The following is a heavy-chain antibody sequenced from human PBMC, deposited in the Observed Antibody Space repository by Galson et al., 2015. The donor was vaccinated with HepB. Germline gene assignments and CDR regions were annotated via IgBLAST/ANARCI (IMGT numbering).Heavy chain of an antibody. CDR3: AKDRIVVVPAAPGGFDY. CDR1: GFTVSSNY. CDR2: ISGSGGST. V-gene: IGHV3-23*01. Sequence: SLRLSCAASGFTVSSNYMSWVRQAPGKGLEWVSAISGSGGSTYYADSVKGRFTISRDNSKNTLYLQMNSLRAEDTAVYYCAKDRIVVVPAAPGGFDYWGQGTLVTVSS. J-gene: IGHJ4*02. D-gene: IGHD2-2*01.